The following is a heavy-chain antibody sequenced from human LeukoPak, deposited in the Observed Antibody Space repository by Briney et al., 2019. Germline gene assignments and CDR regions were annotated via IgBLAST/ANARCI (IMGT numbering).Heavy chain of an antibody. CDR1: GFNFSTYG. Sequence: GGSLRLSCAASGFNFSTYGMHWVRQAPGKGLEGLAIIWHDGSNKYYGDSVKGRFTISRDNAKNSLYLQMSSLRAEDTAVYYCARDKYGDYAFDIWGQGTMVTVSS. V-gene: IGHV3-33*01. D-gene: IGHD4-17*01. CDR2: IWHDGSNK. CDR3: ARDKYGDYAFDI. J-gene: IGHJ3*02.